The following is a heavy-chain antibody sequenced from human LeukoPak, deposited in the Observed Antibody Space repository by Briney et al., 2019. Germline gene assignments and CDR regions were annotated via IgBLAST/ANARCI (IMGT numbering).Heavy chain of an antibody. J-gene: IGHJ5*02. CDR3: ARVRFIAVAHNGFDP. Sequence: ASVKVSCKASGYTFTGYYMHWVRQAPGQGLEWMGWINPNSGGTNYAQKFQGRVTMTRDTSISTAYMELSRLRSDDTAVYYCARVRFIAVAHNGFDPWGQGTLVTVSS. CDR1: GYTFTGYY. CDR2: INPNSGGT. D-gene: IGHD6-19*01. V-gene: IGHV1-2*02.